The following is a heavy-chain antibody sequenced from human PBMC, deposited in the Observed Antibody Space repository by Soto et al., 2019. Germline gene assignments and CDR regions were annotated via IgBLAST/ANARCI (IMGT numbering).Heavy chain of an antibody. V-gene: IGHV1-69*02. J-gene: IGHJ5*02. D-gene: IGHD3-16*02. Sequence: SVKVSCKASGGTFSSYTISWVRQAPGQGLEWMGRIIPILGIANYAQKFQGRVTITADRSTSTAYMELSSLRSEDTAVYYCASTLSSVDWFDAWGQGTLVTVSS. CDR3: ASTLSSVDWFDA. CDR1: GGTFSSYT. CDR2: IIPILGIA.